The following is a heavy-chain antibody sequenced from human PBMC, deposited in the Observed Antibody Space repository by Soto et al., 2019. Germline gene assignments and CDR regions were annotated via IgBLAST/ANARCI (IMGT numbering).Heavy chain of an antibody. CDR2: ISAYNGNT. D-gene: IGHD3-3*01. J-gene: IGHJ6*02. CDR1: GYTFTSYG. Sequence: QVQLVQSGAEVKKPGASVKVSCKASGYTFTSYGISWVRQPPGQGLEWMGWISAYNGNTNYAQKLQGRVTMTTDTSTSTAYMELRSLRSDDTAVYYCARDKDITIFGVVIISDYGMDVWGQGTTVTVSS. V-gene: IGHV1-18*01. CDR3: ARDKDITIFGVVIISDYGMDV.